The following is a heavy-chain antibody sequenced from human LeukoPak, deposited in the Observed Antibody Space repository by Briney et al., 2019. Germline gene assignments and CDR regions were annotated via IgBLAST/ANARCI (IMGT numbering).Heavy chain of an antibody. CDR3: ARDLMGIAYRGAFYY. CDR1: GFTFDNYG. CDR2: INWNGGST. V-gene: IGHV3-20*04. Sequence: GGSLRLSCAASGFTFDNYGMSWVRQAPGKGLEWVSGINWNGGSTGYVDSVKGRFTISRDNAKNSLYLQMNSLRAEDTAVYYCARDLMGIAYRGAFYYWGQGTLVTVSS. D-gene: IGHD6-13*01. J-gene: IGHJ4*02.